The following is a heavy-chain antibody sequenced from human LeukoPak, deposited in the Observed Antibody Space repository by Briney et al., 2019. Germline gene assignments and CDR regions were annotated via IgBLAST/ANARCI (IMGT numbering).Heavy chain of an antibody. Sequence: PGGSLRLSCAASGFTASTNYMSWVRQAPGKGLEWVSVIYSDGRTYYADSVKGRFTISRDNSKNTLYLQMNSLRAEDTAVYYCARDSGRFDVFDIWGQGTMVTVSS. J-gene: IGHJ3*02. V-gene: IGHV3-53*01. CDR3: ARDSGRFDVFDI. CDR2: IYSDGRT. CDR1: GFTASTNY. D-gene: IGHD3-10*01.